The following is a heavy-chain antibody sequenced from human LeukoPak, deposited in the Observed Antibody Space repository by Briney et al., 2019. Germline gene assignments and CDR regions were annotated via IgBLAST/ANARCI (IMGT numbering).Heavy chain of an antibody. J-gene: IGHJ3*02. Sequence: SETLSLTCTVSGGSISSGGYYWSWIRQHPGKGLEWIGYIYYSGSTYYNPSLKSRVTISVDTSKNQFSLKLSSVTAADTAVYYCARGIIVVVPAADFDAFDIWGQGTMVTVSS. D-gene: IGHD2-2*01. CDR2: IYYSGST. CDR3: ARGIIVVVPAADFDAFDI. V-gene: IGHV4-31*03. CDR1: GGSISSGGYY.